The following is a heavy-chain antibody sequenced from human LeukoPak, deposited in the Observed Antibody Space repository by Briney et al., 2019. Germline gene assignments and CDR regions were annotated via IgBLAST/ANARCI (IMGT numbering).Heavy chain of an antibody. D-gene: IGHD1-26*01. V-gene: IGHV3-21*01. CDR2: ITSSGTYT. CDR1: GFTFSSYN. CDR3: ARDSYSGNYGTYYYYYMDV. Sequence: PGGSLRLSCAASGFTFSSYNMNWVRQAPGKAMEWVSSITSSGTYTFYADSVKGRFTISRDNAKNSLYLQMDSLGPEDTAVYYCARDSYSGNYGTYYYYYMDVWGKGTTVTISS. J-gene: IGHJ6*03.